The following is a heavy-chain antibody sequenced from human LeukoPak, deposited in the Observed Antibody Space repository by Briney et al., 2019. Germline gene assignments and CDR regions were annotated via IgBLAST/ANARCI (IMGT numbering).Heavy chain of an antibody. J-gene: IGHJ5*02. Sequence: GGSLRLSCAASGFSVSSSYMNWVRQAPGRGLEWVAVIYSGESTNYADSVKGRFTISRDSSKNTLYLQMNSLRAEDTAVYYCARDGRVTHTWFDPWGQGTLVTVSS. CDR2: IYSGEST. V-gene: IGHV3-53*01. CDR1: GFSVSSSY. CDR3: ARDGRVTHTWFDP. D-gene: IGHD1-26*01.